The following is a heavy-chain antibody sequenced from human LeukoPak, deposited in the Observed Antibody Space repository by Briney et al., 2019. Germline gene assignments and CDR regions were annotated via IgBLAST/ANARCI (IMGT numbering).Heavy chain of an antibody. CDR1: GFTFSSYA. Sequence: GGSLRLSCAASGFTFSSYAMSWVRQAPGKGLEWVSAISGSGGSTYYADSVKGRFTISRDNSNNTLYLQMNSLRAEDTAVYYCAKARRGYSGYNDAFDIWGQGTMVTVSS. D-gene: IGHD5-12*01. CDR2: ISGSGGST. CDR3: AKARRGYSGYNDAFDI. V-gene: IGHV3-23*01. J-gene: IGHJ3*02.